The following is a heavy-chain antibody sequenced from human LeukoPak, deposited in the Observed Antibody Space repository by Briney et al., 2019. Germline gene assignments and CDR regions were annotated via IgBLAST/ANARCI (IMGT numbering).Heavy chain of an antibody. Sequence: ASVKVSCKASGYTFTGYYMHWVRQAPGKGLEWMGGFDPEDGETIYAQKFQGRVTMTEDTSTDTAYMELSSLRSEDTAVYYCATTAPENWNGFYFDYWGQGILVTGSS. CDR3: ATTAPENWNGFYFDY. CDR1: GYTFTGYY. D-gene: IGHD1-1*01. J-gene: IGHJ4*02. CDR2: FDPEDGET. V-gene: IGHV1-24*01.